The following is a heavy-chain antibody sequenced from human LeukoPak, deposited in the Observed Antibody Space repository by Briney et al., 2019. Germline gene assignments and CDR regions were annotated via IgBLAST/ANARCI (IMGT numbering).Heavy chain of an antibody. CDR1: GFTFSDYY. Sequence: PGGSLRLSCAASGFTFSDYYMSWIRQAPGKGLEWVSDISSSGSTIYYADSVKVRFTISMDNAKNALYLQMNSLRADDTAVYYCAREVGDNQAHWFDPWGQGTLVTVSS. D-gene: IGHD1-26*01. CDR2: ISSSGSTI. CDR3: AREVGDNQAHWFDP. J-gene: IGHJ5*02. V-gene: IGHV3-11*01.